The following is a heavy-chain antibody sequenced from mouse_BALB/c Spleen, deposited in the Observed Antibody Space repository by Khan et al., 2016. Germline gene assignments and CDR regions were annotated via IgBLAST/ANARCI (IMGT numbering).Heavy chain of an antibody. CDR1: GFDFSGYW. CDR3: ARLYYYGCVDY. CDR2: INPDSSTI. Sequence: EVKLLESGGGLVQPGGSLKLSCAASGFDFSGYWMNWVRQAPGKGLEWIGEINPDSSTINYTPSLKDKFIISRDNAKNTLYLQMRKVRSEDTALYYCARLYYYGCVDYWGQGTTLTVSS. V-gene: IGHV4-1*02. D-gene: IGHD1-1*01. J-gene: IGHJ2*01.